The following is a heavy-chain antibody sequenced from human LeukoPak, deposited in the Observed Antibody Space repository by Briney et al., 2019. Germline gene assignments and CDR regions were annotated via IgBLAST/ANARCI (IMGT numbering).Heavy chain of an antibody. CDR3: VRALGSSSADY. CDR2: IKQDGSEK. J-gene: IGHJ4*02. Sequence: GWSLRLSCAASGFTFTHSWMSWVRQAPGKGLEWVANIKQDGSEKYYVDSVEGRFTISRDNAKNSVSLQMNSLRGEDTAVYYCVRALGSSSADYWGQGTLVTVSS. V-gene: IGHV3-7*01. D-gene: IGHD6-6*01. CDR1: GFTFTHSW.